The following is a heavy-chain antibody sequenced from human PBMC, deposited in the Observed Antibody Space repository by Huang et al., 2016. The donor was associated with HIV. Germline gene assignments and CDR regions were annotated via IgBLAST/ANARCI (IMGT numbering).Heavy chain of an antibody. Sequence: EVQLVESGGGLAQPGGSLRLSCVASGYTFTTYSMRWVRQAPGKGREWVSYISKTSGATSYAESVKGRFTVSRDNVKNSLYLQMNRLRVEDTAMYYCVRDSSSGLQLRYWGQGALVSVS. J-gene: IGHJ4*02. CDR3: VRDSSSGLQLRY. CDR1: GYTFTTYS. CDR2: ISKTSGAT. V-gene: IGHV3-48*01. D-gene: IGHD3-22*01.